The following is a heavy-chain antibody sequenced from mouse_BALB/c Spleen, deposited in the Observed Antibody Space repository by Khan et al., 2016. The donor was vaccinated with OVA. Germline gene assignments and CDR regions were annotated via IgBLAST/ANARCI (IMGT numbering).Heavy chain of an antibody. Sequence: QVQLKQSGPGLVAPSQSLSITCTISGFSLTNYGVHWVRQPPGKGLEWLVVIWSDGTTTYDSALKSRLTISKDNSKSQAFLKMDRLQTDDTAMDDCARQPYFHYYVMDYWGQGTAVTVSA. CDR3: ARQPYFHYYVMDY. CDR1: GFSLTNYG. J-gene: IGHJ4*01. CDR2: IWSDGTT. D-gene: IGHD2-10*01. V-gene: IGHV2-6-1*01.